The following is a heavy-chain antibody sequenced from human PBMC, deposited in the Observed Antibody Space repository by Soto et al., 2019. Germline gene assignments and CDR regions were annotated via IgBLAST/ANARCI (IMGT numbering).Heavy chain of an antibody. J-gene: IGHJ4*02. CDR3: ARDLPQAKCSGGSCYLSY. V-gene: IGHV1-69*08. CDR2: IIPILGIA. D-gene: IGHD2-15*01. CDR1: GGTFSSYT. Sequence: QVQLVQSGAEVKKPGSSVKVSCKASGGTFSSYTISWVRQAPGQGLEWMGRIIPILGIANYAQKFQGRVTITADKSTSTAYMELSSLRSEDTAVYYCARDLPQAKCSGGSCYLSYWGQGTLVTVSS.